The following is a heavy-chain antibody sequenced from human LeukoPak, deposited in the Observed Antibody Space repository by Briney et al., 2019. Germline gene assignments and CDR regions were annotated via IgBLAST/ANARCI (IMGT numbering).Heavy chain of an antibody. V-gene: IGHV4-59*01. Sequence: SETLSLTCTVSGGSISSYYWSWIRQPPGKGLEGIGCIYYSGYTNYKSSLKGRVTISVDTSKNQFSLKLSSVTAADTAVYYCARTTMVRGTYYMDVWGKGTTVTVSS. CDR2: IYYSGYT. D-gene: IGHD3-10*01. J-gene: IGHJ6*03. CDR3: ARTTMVRGTYYMDV. CDR1: GGSISSYY.